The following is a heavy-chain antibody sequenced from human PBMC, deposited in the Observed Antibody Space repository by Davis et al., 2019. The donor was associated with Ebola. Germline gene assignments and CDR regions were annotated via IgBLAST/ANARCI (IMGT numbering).Heavy chain of an antibody. Sequence: AASVKVSCKASGGTFSSYAISWVRQASGQGLEWMGWMNPYSGNTGYVEKFTGRVTMTRDSSITTAYMELTSLRIDDTAVYYCARGYSPKCRTGDCVNDYWGQGTLVTVSS. CDR1: GGTFSSYA. V-gene: IGHV1-8*02. D-gene: IGHD2-21*01. CDR3: ARGYSPKCRTGDCVNDY. CDR2: MNPYSGNT. J-gene: IGHJ4*02.